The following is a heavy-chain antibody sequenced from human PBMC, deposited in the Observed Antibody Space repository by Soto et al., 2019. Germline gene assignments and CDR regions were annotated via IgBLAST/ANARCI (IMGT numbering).Heavy chain of an antibody. Sequence: QVQLVQSGAEVKKPGASVKVSCKASGYTFTSYGISWVRQAPGQGLEWMGWISAYNGNTNYAQKLQGRVTMTTDTSTSTAYVELRSLRSDDTAVYYCARDAQRGNDYVWGSYRYLPRPNWFDPWGQGTLVTVSS. CDR3: ARDAQRGNDYVWGSYRYLPRPNWFDP. CDR2: ISAYNGNT. J-gene: IGHJ5*02. D-gene: IGHD3-16*02. V-gene: IGHV1-18*01. CDR1: GYTFTSYG.